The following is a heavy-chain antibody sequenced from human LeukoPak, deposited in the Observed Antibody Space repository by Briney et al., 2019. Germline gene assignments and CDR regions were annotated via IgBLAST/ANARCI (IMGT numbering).Heavy chain of an antibody. CDR3: AKGYCSSTSCYPYYFDY. D-gene: IGHD2-2*01. J-gene: IGHJ4*02. CDR1: GFTFSSYA. CDR2: ISGSGGST. V-gene: IGHV3-23*01. Sequence: HPGGSLRLSCAASGFTFSSYAMSWVRQAPGKGLEWVSAISGSGGSTYYADSVKGRFTISGDNSKNTLYLQMNSLRAEDTAVYYCAKGYCSSTSCYPYYFDYWGQGTLVTVSS.